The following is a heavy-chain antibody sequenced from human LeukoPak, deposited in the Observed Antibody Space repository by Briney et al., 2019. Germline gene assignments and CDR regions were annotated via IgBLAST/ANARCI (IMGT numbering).Heavy chain of an antibody. CDR3: ARPTHDAFDI. V-gene: IGHV3-53*01. J-gene: IGHJ3*02. Sequence: GGSLRLSCVASGFTFSGYAMSWVRQAPGKGLEWVSVIYSGGSTYYADSVKGRFTISRDNSKNTLYLQMNSLRAEDTAVYYCARPTHDAFDIWGQGTMVTVSS. CDR2: IYSGGST. CDR1: GFTFSGYA.